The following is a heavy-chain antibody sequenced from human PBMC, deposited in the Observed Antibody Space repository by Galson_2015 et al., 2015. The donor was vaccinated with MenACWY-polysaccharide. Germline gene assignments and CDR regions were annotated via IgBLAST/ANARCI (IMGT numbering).Heavy chain of an antibody. J-gene: IGHJ2*01. CDR2: IGTGGDP. D-gene: IGHD6-13*01. CDR1: GSRFSSFD. V-gene: IGHV3-13*05. CDR3: AREFTGDGSSWYYWYFEL. Sequence: SLRLSCGASGSRFSSFDMHWVRHVIGKGLEWVAAIGTGGDPYYSGSVKGRFTTSRENAKNSLYLQMNSLRAGDTAVYYCAREFTGDGSSWYYWYFELWGRGTLVTVSS.